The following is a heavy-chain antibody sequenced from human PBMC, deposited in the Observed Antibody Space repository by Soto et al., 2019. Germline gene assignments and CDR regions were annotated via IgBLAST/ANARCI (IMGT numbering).Heavy chain of an antibody. D-gene: IGHD5-18*01. J-gene: IGHJ6*02. CDR2: IWYDGSNK. V-gene: IGHV3-33*01. CDR1: GFTFSSYG. CDR3: ARSRSDTAMVTVNYYYGMDV. Sequence: QVQLVESGGGVVQPGRSLRLSCAASGFTFSSYGMHWVRQAPGKGLEWVAVIWYDGSNKYYADSVKGRFTISRDNSKNTLYLQMNSLRAEDTAVYYCARSRSDTAMVTVNYYYGMDVWGQGTTVTVSS.